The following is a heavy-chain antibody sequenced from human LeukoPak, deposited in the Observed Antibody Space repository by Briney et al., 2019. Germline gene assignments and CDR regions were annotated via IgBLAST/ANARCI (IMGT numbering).Heavy chain of an antibody. CDR3: ARGRDDSSGYYVAFDI. CDR1: GGTFSTYA. Sequence: ASVKVSCKASGGTFSTYAISWVRQAPGQGLEWMGGIIPVFGIAKYAQKFQGRVTITADESTSTAYMELSSLRSEDTAVYYCARGRDDSSGYYVAFDIWGQGTMVTVPS. J-gene: IGHJ3*02. V-gene: IGHV1-69*13. CDR2: IIPVFGIA. D-gene: IGHD3-22*01.